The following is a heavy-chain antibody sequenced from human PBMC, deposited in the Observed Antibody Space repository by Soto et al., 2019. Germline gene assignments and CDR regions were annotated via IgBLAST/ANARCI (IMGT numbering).Heavy chain of an antibody. D-gene: IGHD6-13*01. V-gene: IGHV1-18*01. CDR2: ISAYNGNT. Sequence: ASVKVSCKASGYTFTSYGISWVRQAPGQGLEWMGWISAYNGNTNYAQKLQGRVTMTTDTSTSTAHMELRSLRSDDTAVYYCARGPGIAAAGTISDYWGQGTLVTVSS. CDR3: ARGPGIAAAGTISDY. J-gene: IGHJ4*02. CDR1: GYTFTSYG.